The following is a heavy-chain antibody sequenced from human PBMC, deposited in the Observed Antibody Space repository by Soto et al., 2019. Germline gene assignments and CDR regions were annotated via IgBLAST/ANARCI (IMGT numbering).Heavy chain of an antibody. CDR1: VVSISSGNW. Sequence: PSETLSLTCALSVVSISSGNWWTWVRQTPQRGLEYIGEIFHDGTANYYPSFERRVAISVDTSKNQFSLKLTSVTAADTAIYFCARLVYDTSLNYMYFEFWGQGALVTVSS. V-gene: IGHV4-4*02. CDR2: IFHDGTA. D-gene: IGHD2-8*01. CDR3: ARLVYDTSLNYMYFEF. J-gene: IGHJ4*02.